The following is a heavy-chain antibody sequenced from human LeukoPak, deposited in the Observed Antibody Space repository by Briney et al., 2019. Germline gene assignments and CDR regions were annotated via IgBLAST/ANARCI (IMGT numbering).Heavy chain of an antibody. CDR2: IKQDGREK. J-gene: IGHJ4*02. CDR3: AKSDY. V-gene: IGHV3-7*01. CDR1: GFTFSSYW. Sequence: PRGSLRLSCAVSGFTFSSYWMSWVRQAPGKGLEWVANIKQDGREKYYVDSVKGRYTISRDNAKNSLYLQMNSLRAEDTAVYYCAKSDYWGQGTLVTVSS.